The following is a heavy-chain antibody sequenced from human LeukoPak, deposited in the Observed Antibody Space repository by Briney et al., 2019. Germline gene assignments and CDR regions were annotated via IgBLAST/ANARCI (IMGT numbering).Heavy chain of an antibody. D-gene: IGHD6-19*01. V-gene: IGHV1-8*01. CDR2: MNPNSGNT. CDR3: ARGGYSSGWYAEYFQH. Sequence: ASVKVSCKASGYTFTSYDINWVRQATGQGLEWMGWMNPNSGNTGYAQKFQGRVTMTRNTSISTAYMELSSLRSEDTAVYYCARGGYSSGWYAEYFQHWGQGPLVTVSS. J-gene: IGHJ1*01. CDR1: GYTFTSYD.